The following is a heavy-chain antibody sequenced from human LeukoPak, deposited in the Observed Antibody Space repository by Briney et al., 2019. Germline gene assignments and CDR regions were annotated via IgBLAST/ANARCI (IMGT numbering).Heavy chain of an antibody. V-gene: IGHV3-48*01. J-gene: IGHJ4*02. CDR2: ISSSSSTI. CDR1: GFTFSSYN. D-gene: IGHD3-9*01. Sequence: GGSLRLSCAASGFTFSSYNMNWVRQAPGKGLEWVSYISSSSSTIYYADSVKGRITISRDNVKNSLNLHMTSLRAEDTTVYYCARGPDYDILADYFDYWGQGTLVTVSS. CDR3: ARGPDYDILADYFDY.